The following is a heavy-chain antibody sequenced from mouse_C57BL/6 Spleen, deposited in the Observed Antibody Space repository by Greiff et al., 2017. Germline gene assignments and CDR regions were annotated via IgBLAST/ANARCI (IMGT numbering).Heavy chain of an antibody. D-gene: IGHD1-1*01. J-gene: IGHJ4*01. CDR1: GYTFTSYG. CDR3: ARYYYGISPLYCAMDG. CDR2: IYPRSGNT. V-gene: IGHV1-81*01. Sequence: VKLMESGAELARPGASVKLSCKASGYTFTSYGISWVKQRTGQGLEWIGEIYPRSGNTYYNEKFKGKATLTADKSSSTAYIELRSLTSEDSAVYFCARYYYGISPLYCAMDGWGQGTSVTVSS.